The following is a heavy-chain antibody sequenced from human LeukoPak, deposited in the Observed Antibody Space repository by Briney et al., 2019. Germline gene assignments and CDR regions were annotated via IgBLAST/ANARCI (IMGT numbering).Heavy chain of an antibody. V-gene: IGHV3-21*01. Sequence: GGSLRLSCAASGFTFSSYSMNWVRQAPGKGLEWVSSISSSSSYIYYADSVKGRFTISRDNSKNTLYLQMNSLRAEDTAVYYCARDCGYSSSWYFDYWGQGTLVTVSS. J-gene: IGHJ4*02. CDR1: GFTFSSYS. CDR3: ARDCGYSSSWYFDY. CDR2: ISSSSSYI. D-gene: IGHD6-13*01.